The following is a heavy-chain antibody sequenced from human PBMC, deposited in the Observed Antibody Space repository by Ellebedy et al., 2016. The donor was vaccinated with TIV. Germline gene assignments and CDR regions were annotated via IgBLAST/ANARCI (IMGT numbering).Heavy chain of an antibody. CDR2: IWYDGSNK. J-gene: IGHJ4*02. V-gene: IGHV3-33*01. CDR3: ARDRATVTYDIDY. D-gene: IGHD4-17*01. CDR1: GFTFSSYG. Sequence: GESLKISXAASGFTFSSYGMHWVRQAPGKGLEWVAVIWYDGSNKYYADSVKGRFTISRDNSKNTLYLQMNSLRAEDTAVYYCARDRATVTYDIDYWGQGTLVTVSS.